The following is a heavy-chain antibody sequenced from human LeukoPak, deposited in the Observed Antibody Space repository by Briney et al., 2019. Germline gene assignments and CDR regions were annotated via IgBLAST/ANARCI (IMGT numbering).Heavy chain of an antibody. J-gene: IGHJ4*02. CDR2: ISSSSSTI. CDR3: ARDLTPEGPEFGSYWVYYFNY. D-gene: IGHD1-26*01. Sequence: GGSLRLSCAASGFTFSSYSMNWVRQAPGKGLEWVSYISSSSSTIYYADSVKGRFTISRDNAKNSLYLQMNSLRDEDTAVYYCARDLTPEGPEFGSYWVYYFNYWGQGTLVTVSS. V-gene: IGHV3-48*02. CDR1: GFTFSSYS.